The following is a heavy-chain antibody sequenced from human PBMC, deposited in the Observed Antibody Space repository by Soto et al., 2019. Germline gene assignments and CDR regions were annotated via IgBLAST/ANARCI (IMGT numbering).Heavy chain of an antibody. CDR2: IYWDDDK. J-gene: IGHJ4*02. V-gene: IGHV2-5*02. Sequence: QITLKESGPPLVKPTQTLTLTCTFSGFSLSTSGVGVGWIRQPPGKALEWLALIYWDDDKRYSPSLKSRLTITKDTSKNKVVLTMTNMDPVDTATYYCANTSMALRPFDYWGQGTLVTVSS. CDR3: ANTSMALRPFDY. CDR1: GFSLSTSGVG. D-gene: IGHD6-6*01.